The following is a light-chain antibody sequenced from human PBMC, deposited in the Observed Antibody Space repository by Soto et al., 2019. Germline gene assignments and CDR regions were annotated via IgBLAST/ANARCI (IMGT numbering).Light chain of an antibody. CDR3: QQYNNWPPWT. J-gene: IGKJ1*01. CDR2: GAS. V-gene: IGKV3-15*01. CDR1: QSISGN. Sequence: EIVMKQSPATLSVSPGERATLSCRASQSISGNLAWYQQKPGQAPRLLIYGASTRATGIPARFSGSGSETEFTLTISSLQSEDFAVYYCQQYNNWPPWTFGQGTKVEIK.